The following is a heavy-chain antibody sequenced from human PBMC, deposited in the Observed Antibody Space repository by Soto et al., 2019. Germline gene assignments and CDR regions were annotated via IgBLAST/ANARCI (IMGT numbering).Heavy chain of an antibody. Sequence: GESLKISCQSSGYTFSNFWIGWVRQFPGKGLEWMGVIYPGDHETRYSPSVHGKVTISADRSINTAYLQWNSLEASDTAFYFCARSPRSSPYFDYWGQGALVTVSS. CDR2: IYPGDHET. CDR1: GYTFSNFW. D-gene: IGHD6-13*01. J-gene: IGHJ4*02. CDR3: ARSPRSSPYFDY. V-gene: IGHV5-51*01.